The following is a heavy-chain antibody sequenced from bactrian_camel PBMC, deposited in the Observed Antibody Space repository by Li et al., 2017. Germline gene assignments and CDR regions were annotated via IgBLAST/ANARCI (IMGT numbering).Heavy chain of an antibody. CDR1: GYTVTAYC. J-gene: IGHJ4*01. CDR3: VADSCSYCSDGYCYSSGGTLANKY. V-gene: IGHV3S53*01. CDR2: IVGTKIT. Sequence: HVQLVESGGGSAQTGGSLTLSCVASGYTVTAYCMGWFRQVPGKEREGVATIVGTKITSYADSVKGRFNISKDDAKKTLYLHMNNLKPEDTAMYYCVADSCSYCSDGYCYSSGGTLANKYRGQGTQVTVS. D-gene: IGHD2*01.